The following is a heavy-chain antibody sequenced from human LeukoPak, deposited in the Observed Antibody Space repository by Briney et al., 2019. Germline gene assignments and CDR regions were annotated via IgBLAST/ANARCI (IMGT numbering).Heavy chain of an antibody. V-gene: IGHV3-30*18. J-gene: IGHJ6*02. CDR1: GFTFSSYG. CDR2: ISYDGSNK. Sequence: GGSLRLSCAASGFTFSSYGMHWVRQAPGKGLEWVAVISYDGSNKYYADSVKGRFTISRDNSKNTLYLQMNSLRAEDTAVYYCAKEIGYCSGGSCYSVGKGRGMDVWGQGTTVTVSS. D-gene: IGHD2-15*01. CDR3: AKEIGYCSGGSCYSVGKGRGMDV.